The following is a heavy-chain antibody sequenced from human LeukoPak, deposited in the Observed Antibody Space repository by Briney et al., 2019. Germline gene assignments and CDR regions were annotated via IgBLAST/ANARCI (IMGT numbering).Heavy chain of an antibody. CDR1: GFTFSSYS. D-gene: IGHD1-14*01. Sequence: PGGSLRLSCAASGFTFSSYSMNWVRQAPGKGPEWVAHIKENGNEQYYADSVKGRFTISRDNVKQSLCLQMDSLRAEDTAVYYCARGPGDFDASDIWGQGTMVTVSS. V-gene: IGHV3-7*01. CDR2: IKENGNEQ. CDR3: ARGPGDFDASDI. J-gene: IGHJ3*02.